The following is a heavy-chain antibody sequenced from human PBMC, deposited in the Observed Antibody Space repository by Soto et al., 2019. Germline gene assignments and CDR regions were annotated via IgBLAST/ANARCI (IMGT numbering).Heavy chain of an antibody. D-gene: IGHD1-7*01. CDR2: IIPILGIA. CDR3: ARGTGTTYNAFDI. V-gene: IGHV1-69*02. Sequence: QVQLVQSGAEVKKPGSSVKVSCKASGSTFSSYTISWVRQAPGQGLEWMGRIIPILGIANYAQKFQGRVTITADKSTSTAYMELSSLRSEDTAVYYCARGTGTTYNAFDIWGQGTMVTVSS. CDR1: GSTFSSYT. J-gene: IGHJ3*02.